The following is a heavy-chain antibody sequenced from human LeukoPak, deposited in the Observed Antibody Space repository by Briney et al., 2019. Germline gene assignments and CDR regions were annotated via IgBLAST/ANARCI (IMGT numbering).Heavy chain of an antibody. Sequence: PSETLSLICNVSGGSLSSNTYLWGWIRWPPAKGLELIGSIRYSGSTYYNPSLKSRVTISVDTSKNQFSLNLSSLTAADTAVYYCATSDTVSTYNWFDPWGQGTLVTVS. CDR2: IRYSGST. J-gene: IGHJ5*02. V-gene: IGHV4-39*01. D-gene: IGHD5/OR15-5a*01. CDR3: ATSDTVSTYNWFDP. CDR1: GGSLSSNTYL.